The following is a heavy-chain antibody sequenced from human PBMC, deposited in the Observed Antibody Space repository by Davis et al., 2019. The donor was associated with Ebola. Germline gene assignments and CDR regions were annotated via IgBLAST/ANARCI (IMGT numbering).Heavy chain of an antibody. D-gene: IGHD1-1*01. CDR1: GGSFSGYY. Sequence: MPSETLSLTCAVYGGSFSGYYWSWVRQPPGKGLEWIGEINHSGSTNYNPSLKSRVTISVDTSKNQISLKLTSVTAADTAVYYCARGATTRPLFSVSSRRIQTRTGLHFDNWGQGTLVTVSS. CDR3: ARGATTRPLFSVSSRRIQTRTGLHFDN. V-gene: IGHV4-34*01. J-gene: IGHJ4*02. CDR2: INHSGST.